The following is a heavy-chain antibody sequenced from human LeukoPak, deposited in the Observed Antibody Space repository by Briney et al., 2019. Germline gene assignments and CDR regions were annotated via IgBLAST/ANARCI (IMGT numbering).Heavy chain of an antibody. J-gene: IGHJ4*02. CDR2: ISKNGKTI. V-gene: IGHV3-11*01. CDR1: GFTFSDYY. D-gene: IGHD3-9*01. Sequence: PGGSLRLPCAASGFTFSDYYMSWIRQAPGKGLEWLSYISKNGKTIYYADSVKGRFTISRDNAKKSVYLQMNSLRAEDTAVYYCAREAYYDISFDYWGQGTLVTVSS. CDR3: AREAYYDISFDY.